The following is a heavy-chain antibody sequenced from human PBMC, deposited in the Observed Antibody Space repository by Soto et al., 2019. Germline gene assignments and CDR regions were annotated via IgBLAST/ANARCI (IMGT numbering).Heavy chain of an antibody. V-gene: IGHV1-18*04. J-gene: IGHJ6*02. CDR3: ARDGVRGRGMYYYGMDV. D-gene: IGHD3-10*01. CDR2: ISAYNGNT. Sequence: ASVKVSCKASGYTFTSYGISWVRQAPGQGLEWMGWISAYNGNTKYAPKLQGRVTMTTDTSTSTAYMKLRSLRSDDTAVYYWARDGVRGRGMYYYGMDVWGQGTTVTVSS. CDR1: GYTFTSYG.